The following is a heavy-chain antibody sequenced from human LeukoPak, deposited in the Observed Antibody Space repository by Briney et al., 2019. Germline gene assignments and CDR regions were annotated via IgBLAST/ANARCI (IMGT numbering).Heavy chain of an antibody. CDR1: GGSFSGYY. CDR2: IYYSGST. D-gene: IGHD3-22*01. V-gene: IGHV4-31*11. J-gene: IGHJ3*02. Sequence: PSETLSLTCAVYGGSFSGYYWSWIRQHPGKGLEWIGYIYYSGSTYYNPSLKSRVTISVDTSKNQFSLKLSSVTAADTAVYYCASLSSSGYYYRAFDIWGQGTMVTVSS. CDR3: ASLSSSGYYYRAFDI.